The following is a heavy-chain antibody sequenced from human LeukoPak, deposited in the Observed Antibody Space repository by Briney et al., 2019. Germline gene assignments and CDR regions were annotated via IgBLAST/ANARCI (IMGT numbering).Heavy chain of an antibody. V-gene: IGHV3-23*01. CDR3: EEVSTGYFFQYYFDY. D-gene: IGHD3-9*01. CDR1: GFTFSSYA. J-gene: IGHJ4*02. CDR2: ISGSGGST. Sequence: GGSLRLSCAASGFTFSSYAMSWVRQAPGKGLEWVSAISGSGGSTYYADSVKGRFTISRDNSKNTLYLQMNSVRAEDTAVYYCEEVSTGYFFQYYFDYWGQGTLVTVSS.